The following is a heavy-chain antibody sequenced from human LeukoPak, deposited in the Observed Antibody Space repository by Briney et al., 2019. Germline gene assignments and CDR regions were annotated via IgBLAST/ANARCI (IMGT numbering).Heavy chain of an antibody. D-gene: IGHD3-9*01. J-gene: IGHJ4*02. CDR2: ISGSGADT. CDR3: ARGDDILTGYYIRRGYDY. V-gene: IGHV3-23*01. Sequence: GGSLRLSCAASGFTFSSYAMNWVRQAPGKGLEWVSVISGSGADTYYADSVGGRFIISRDNAKNTLYLQMNSLRAEDTAVYYCARGDDILTGYYIRRGYDYWGQGTLVTVSS. CDR1: GFTFSSYA.